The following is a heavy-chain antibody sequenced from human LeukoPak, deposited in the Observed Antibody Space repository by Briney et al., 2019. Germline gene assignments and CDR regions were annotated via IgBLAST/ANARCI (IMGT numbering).Heavy chain of an antibody. CDR2: INPNSGGT. Sequence: ASVKVSCKASGYTFTGYYMHWVRQAPGQGLEWMGWINPNSGGTNYAQKFQGRVTMTRDTSISTAYMELSRLRSDDTAVYYCARALWFGEFTTQYYYYYYMDVWGKGTTVTISS. CDR3: ARALWFGEFTTQYYYYYYMDV. J-gene: IGHJ6*03. CDR1: GYTFTGYY. V-gene: IGHV1-2*02. D-gene: IGHD3-10*01.